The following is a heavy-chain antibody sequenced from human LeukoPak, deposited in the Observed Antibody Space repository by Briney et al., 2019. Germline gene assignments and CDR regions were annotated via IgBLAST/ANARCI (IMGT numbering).Heavy chain of an antibody. CDR2: IYHSGST. CDR1: GGSISSGGYY. Sequence: PSQTLSLTCTVSGGSISSGGYYWSWIRQPPGKGLEWIGYIYHSGSTYYNPSLKSRVTISVDRSKNQFSLKLSSVTAADTAVYYCARTVGAMEGDAFDIWGQGTMVTVSS. J-gene: IGHJ3*02. CDR3: ARTVGAMEGDAFDI. D-gene: IGHD1-26*01. V-gene: IGHV4-30-2*01.